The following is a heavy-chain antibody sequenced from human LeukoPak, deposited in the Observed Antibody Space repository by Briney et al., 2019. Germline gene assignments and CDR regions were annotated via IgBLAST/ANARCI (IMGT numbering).Heavy chain of an antibody. Sequence: SETLSLTCAVYGGSFSGYYGSWIRQPPGKGLELSGEINHSGSTNYNPSLKSRVTISVDTSKNQFSLKLSSVTAADTAVYYCARSCGYYDSSGYYRGPYFDYWGQGTLVTVSS. V-gene: IGHV4-34*01. CDR2: INHSGST. CDR3: ARSCGYYDSSGYYRGPYFDY. CDR1: GGSFSGYY. D-gene: IGHD3-22*01. J-gene: IGHJ4*02.